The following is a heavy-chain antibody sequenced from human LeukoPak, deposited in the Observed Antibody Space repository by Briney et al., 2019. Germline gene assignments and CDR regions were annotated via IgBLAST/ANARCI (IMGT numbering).Heavy chain of an antibody. CDR1: GYTFTSYG. Sequence: ASVKVSCKASGYTFTSYGISWVQQAPGQGLEWMGWISAYNGNTNYAQKLQGRVTMTTDTSTSTAYMELRSLRSDDTAVYYCASLYSSSSGYNWIDPWGQGTLVTVSS. D-gene: IGHD6-6*01. CDR3: ASLYSSSSGYNWIDP. J-gene: IGHJ5*02. CDR2: ISAYNGNT. V-gene: IGHV1-18*01.